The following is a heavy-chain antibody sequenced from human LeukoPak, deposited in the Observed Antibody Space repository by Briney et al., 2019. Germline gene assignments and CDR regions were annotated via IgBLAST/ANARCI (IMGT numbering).Heavy chain of an antibody. J-gene: IGHJ4*02. CDR3: ARDLVGATTEDY. CDR2: IGGSGSST. D-gene: IGHD1-26*01. Sequence: GGSLRLSCAGSGFTFSTYAMSWVRQVPGKGLEWVSAIGGSGSSTYYADSVKGRFTISRDNSKNTLYLQMNSLRAEDTAVYYCARDLVGATTEDYWGQGTLVTVSS. CDR1: GFTFSTYA. V-gene: IGHV3-23*01.